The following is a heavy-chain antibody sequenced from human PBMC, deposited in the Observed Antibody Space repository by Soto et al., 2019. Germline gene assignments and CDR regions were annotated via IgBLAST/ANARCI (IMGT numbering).Heavy chain of an antibody. Sequence: EVQLVESGGGLVQPGGSLRLSCAASGFIVSSNYMTWVRQAPGKGLEWVSIMYSGGTTYYAESVKGRFTISRHISKNTLDLQMNTLRFKDTAVYYCARVAGDDPLDIWGPGTMVTVSS. J-gene: IGHJ3*02. D-gene: IGHD2-21*02. CDR2: MYSGGTT. V-gene: IGHV3-53*04. CDR1: GFIVSSNY. CDR3: ARVAGDDPLDI.